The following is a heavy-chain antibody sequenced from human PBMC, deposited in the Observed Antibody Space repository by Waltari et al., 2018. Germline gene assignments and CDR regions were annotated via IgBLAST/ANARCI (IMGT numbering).Heavy chain of an antibody. Sequence: QVQLQESGPGLVKPSETLSLTCTVSGGSISSYYWSWIRQPAGKGLEWIGRIYTSGSTNYNPSLKSRGTMSVDTSKNQFSLKLSSVTAADTAVYYCARNFRGYCSSTSCYRYYYYYMDVWGKGTTVTISS. V-gene: IGHV4-4*07. D-gene: IGHD2-2*01. CDR2: IYTSGST. J-gene: IGHJ6*03. CDR3: ARNFRGYCSSTSCYRYYYYYMDV. CDR1: GGSISSYY.